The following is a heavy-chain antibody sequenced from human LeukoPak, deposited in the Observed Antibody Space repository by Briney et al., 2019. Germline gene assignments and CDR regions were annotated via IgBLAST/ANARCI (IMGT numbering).Heavy chain of an antibody. CDR1: VGSISSSSYY. CDR2: IYYSGST. D-gene: IGHD1-14*01. J-gene: IGHJ4*02. V-gene: IGHV4-39*01. CDR3: ARTGVLTADY. Sequence: PSETLSLTCTVSVGSISSSSYYWGWIRQPPGKGLEWIGSIYYSGSTYYNPSLKRQVTISVDTSKNQFSLQLSPVTAAVTAVYYCARTGVLTADYWGQGTLVTVS.